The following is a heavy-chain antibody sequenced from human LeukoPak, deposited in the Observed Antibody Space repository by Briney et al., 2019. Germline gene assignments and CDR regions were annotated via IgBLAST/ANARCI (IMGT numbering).Heavy chain of an antibody. Sequence: SETLSLTCTVSGGSISSYYWSWIRQPPGKGLEWIGYIYYSGSTNYNPSLKSRLTISVDTSKNQFSLKLSSVTAADTAVYYCARQRNALYYFDSWGQGTLVTVSS. CDR1: GGSISSYY. D-gene: IGHD2-2*01. V-gene: IGHV4-59*08. J-gene: IGHJ4*02. CDR3: ARQRNALYYFDS. CDR2: IYYSGST.